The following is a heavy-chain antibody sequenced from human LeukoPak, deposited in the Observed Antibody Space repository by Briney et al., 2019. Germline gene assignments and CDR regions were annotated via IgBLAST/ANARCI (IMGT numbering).Heavy chain of an antibody. J-gene: IGHJ4*02. D-gene: IGHD5-12*01. CDR3: TSFPTRGGLRLQGVDY. Sequence: PGGSLRLSCAASGFTFSGSAMHWVRQASGKGLEWVGRIRSKANNYATTYAESVKGRFTISRDDSKNTAYLQMNSLKIEDTAIYYCTSFPTRGGLRLQGVDYWGQGTPVTVSS. CDR2: IRSKANNYAT. V-gene: IGHV3-73*01. CDR1: GFTFSGSA.